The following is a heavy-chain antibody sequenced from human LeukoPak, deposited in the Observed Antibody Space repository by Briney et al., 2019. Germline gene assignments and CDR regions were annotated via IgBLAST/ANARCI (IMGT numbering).Heavy chain of an antibody. CDR3: ARALGWNDVGAFDI. J-gene: IGHJ3*02. CDR2: IYYSGST. Sequence: SETLSLTCTVSGYSISSGYYWSWIRQPPGKGLEWIGYIYYSGSTNYNPSLKSRVTISVDTSKNQFSLKLSSVTAADTAVYYCARALGWNDVGAFDIWGQGTMVTVSS. D-gene: IGHD1-1*01. CDR1: GYSISSGYY. V-gene: IGHV4-61*01.